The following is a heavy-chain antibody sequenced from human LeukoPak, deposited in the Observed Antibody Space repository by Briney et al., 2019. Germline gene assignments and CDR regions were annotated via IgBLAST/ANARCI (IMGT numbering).Heavy chain of an antibody. CDR2: IYYSGST. J-gene: IGHJ4*02. Sequence: SETLSLTCTVSGGSISSSSYYWGWIRQPPGMGLEWIGSIYYSGSTYYNPSLKSRVTISVDTSKNQFSLKPSSVTAAGTAVYYCARISIVLMVYAMDYWGQGTLVTVSP. V-gene: IGHV4-39*01. CDR1: GGSISSSSYY. CDR3: ARISIVLMVYAMDY. D-gene: IGHD2-8*01.